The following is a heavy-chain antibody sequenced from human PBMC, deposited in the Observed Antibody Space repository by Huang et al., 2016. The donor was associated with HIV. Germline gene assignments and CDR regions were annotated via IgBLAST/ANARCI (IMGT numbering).Heavy chain of an antibody. CDR1: GYTFTSYG. J-gene: IGHJ4*02. V-gene: IGHV1-18*01. CDR3: ATSYNSDFDF. Sequence: QVHLVQSGAEVKRPGASVKVSCKASGYTFTSYGISWVRQAPGQGLEWMGWINAYNGKSTYAQNLQGRVTMTTDTSTNTAYMELRSLRSDDTAMYYCATSYNSDFDFWGQGTLVTVSS. D-gene: IGHD6-19*01. CDR2: INAYNGKS.